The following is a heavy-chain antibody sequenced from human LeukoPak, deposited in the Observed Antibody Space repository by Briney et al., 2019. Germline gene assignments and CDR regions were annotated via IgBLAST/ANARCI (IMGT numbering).Heavy chain of an antibody. J-gene: IGHJ4*02. Sequence: ETLSLTCAVYGGSFSGYYWSWIRQPPGKGLEWIGEINHSGSTNYNPSLKSRVTISVDTSKNQFSLKLSSVTAADTAVYYCAGHDYDFWSGFREYYLDYWGQGTLVTVSS. CDR2: INHSGST. D-gene: IGHD3-3*01. CDR3: AGHDYDFWSGFREYYLDY. CDR1: GGSFSGYY. V-gene: IGHV4-34*01.